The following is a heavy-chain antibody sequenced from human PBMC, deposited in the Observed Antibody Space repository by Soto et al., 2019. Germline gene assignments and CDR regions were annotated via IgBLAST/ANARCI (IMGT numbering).Heavy chain of an antibody. V-gene: IGHV6-1*01. J-gene: IGHJ4*02. D-gene: IGHD6-13*01. CDR2: TYYRSKWYN. CDR3: ARIVGSTEHVY. Sequence: PSQTLSLTCAISGDTVSSNSAACNWIRQSPSRGLEWLGRTYYRSKWYNDYAVSVKGRITINPDTSKNQFSLQLNSVTPEDTAVYYCARIVGSTEHVYWGQGTLVPVSS. CDR1: GDTVSSNSAA.